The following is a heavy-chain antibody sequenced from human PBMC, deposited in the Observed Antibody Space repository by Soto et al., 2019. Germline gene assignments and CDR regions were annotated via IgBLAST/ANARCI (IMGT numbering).Heavy chain of an antibody. CDR3: ARLDIWTGGIDY. J-gene: IGHJ4*02. V-gene: IGHV4-61*01. Sequence: PSETLSLTCTVAGGSVSSGSYYWSWIKQPPGKGLEWIGYIYYSGSTNYNPSLKSRVTISVDTSKNQFSLKLSSVTAADTAVYYCARLDIWTGGIDYWGQGTLVTVSS. CDR2: IYYSGST. D-gene: IGHD3-9*01. CDR1: GGSVSSGSYY.